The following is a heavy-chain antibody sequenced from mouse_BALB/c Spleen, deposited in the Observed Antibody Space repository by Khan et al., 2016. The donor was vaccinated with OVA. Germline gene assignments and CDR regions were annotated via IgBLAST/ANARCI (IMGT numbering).Heavy chain of an antibody. Sequence: VQLKESGPELVKPGASVKISCKASGYSFTGYFMNWVMQSHGKSLVWIGRINPYNGDTFYNQKFKGKATLTVDKSYSTAHMELRSLASEDSAVYYCARSYDCYAMDYWGQGTSVTVSS. CDR1: GYSFTGYF. V-gene: IGHV1-20*02. CDR2: INPYNGDT. D-gene: IGHD1-1*02. J-gene: IGHJ4*01. CDR3: ARSYDCYAMDY.